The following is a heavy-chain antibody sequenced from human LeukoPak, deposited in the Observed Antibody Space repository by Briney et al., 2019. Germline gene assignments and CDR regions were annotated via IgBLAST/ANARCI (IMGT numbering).Heavy chain of an antibody. CDR1: GGSISSGGYY. V-gene: IGHV4-31*03. J-gene: IGHJ3*02. CDR2: IYYSGST. CDR3: ARAELDYYDSSGRPSPHDAFDI. Sequence: SETLSLTCTVSGGSISSGGYYWSWIRQHPGKGLEWIGYIYYSGSTYYNPSLKSRVTISVDTSKNQFSLKLSSVTAADTAVYYCARAELDYYDSSGRPSPHDAFDIWGQGTMVTVSS. D-gene: IGHD3-22*01.